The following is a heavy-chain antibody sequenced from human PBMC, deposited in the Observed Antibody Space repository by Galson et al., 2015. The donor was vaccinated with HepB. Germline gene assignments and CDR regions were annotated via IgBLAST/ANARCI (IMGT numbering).Heavy chain of an antibody. CDR3: AKEALPDYGGITGFHF. V-gene: IGHV3-33*06. J-gene: IGHJ3*01. D-gene: IGHD4-23*01. CDR2: IWYDGSKK. CDR1: GFTFSSFG. Sequence: SLRLSCAASGFTFSSFGMHWVRQAPGKGLEWVAVIWYDGSKKYYADSVKGRFSISRDTSKNTLYLQMNSLRAEDTAVYYCAKEALPDYGGITGFHFWGRGTMVTVS.